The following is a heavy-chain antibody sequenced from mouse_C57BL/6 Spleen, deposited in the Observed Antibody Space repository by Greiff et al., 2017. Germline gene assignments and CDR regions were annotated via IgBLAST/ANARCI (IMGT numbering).Heavy chain of an antibody. V-gene: IGHV1-63*01. D-gene: IGHD2-4*01. CDR2: IYPGGGYT. CDR1: GYTFTNYW. Sequence: VQLQQSGAELVRPGTSVKMSCKASGYTFTNYWIGWAKQRPGHGLEWIGDIYPGGGYTNYNEKFKGKATLTADKSSSTAYMQFSSLTSEDSAIYYCARGGIYYDYPDWGKGTLVTVSA. CDR3: ARGGIYYDYPD. J-gene: IGHJ3*01.